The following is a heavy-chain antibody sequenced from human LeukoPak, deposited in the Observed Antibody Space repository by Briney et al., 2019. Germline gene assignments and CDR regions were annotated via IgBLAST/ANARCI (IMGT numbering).Heavy chain of an antibody. CDR1: GFTFDDYA. CDR3: ARGVSGSGWYRGEDTHFDY. V-gene: IGHV3-9*01. CDR2: ISWNSGSI. D-gene: IGHD6-19*01. Sequence: GGSLRLSCAASGFTFDDYAMHWVRQAPGKGLEWVSGISWNSGSIGYADSVKGRFTISRDNAKNSLYLQMNSLRAEDTALYYCARGVSGSGWYRGEDTHFDYWGQGTLVTVSS. J-gene: IGHJ4*02.